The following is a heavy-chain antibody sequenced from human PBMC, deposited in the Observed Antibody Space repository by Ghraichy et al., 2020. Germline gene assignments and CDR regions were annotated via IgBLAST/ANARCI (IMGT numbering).Heavy chain of an antibody. J-gene: IGHJ6*02. Sequence: SETLSLTCTVSGASISSGGYFWSWIRQHPKKGLEWIGDVYYSGSTHYNPSLKSRINIFLDMSKNQFFLKLSSVTAADTAVYYCARDTSPGPYNMDVWGLGTTVTVSS. D-gene: IGHD5-24*01. V-gene: IGHV4-31*03. CDR2: VYYSGST. CDR1: GASISSGGYF. CDR3: ARDTSPGPYNMDV.